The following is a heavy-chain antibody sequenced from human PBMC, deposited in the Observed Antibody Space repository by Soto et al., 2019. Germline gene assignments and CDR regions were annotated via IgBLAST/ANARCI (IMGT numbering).Heavy chain of an antibody. CDR2: ISYDGSNK. CDR1: GFTFSSYG. D-gene: IGHD3-22*01. V-gene: IGHV3-30*18. CDR3: AKDNYDRSGEGAFDI. Sequence: GGSLRLSCAASGFTFSSYGMHWVRQAPGKGLEWVAVISYDGSNKYYADSEKGRFTISRDNSKNTLYLQMNSLRAEDTAVYYSAKDNYDRSGEGAFDIWGQGTMVTVSS. J-gene: IGHJ3*02.